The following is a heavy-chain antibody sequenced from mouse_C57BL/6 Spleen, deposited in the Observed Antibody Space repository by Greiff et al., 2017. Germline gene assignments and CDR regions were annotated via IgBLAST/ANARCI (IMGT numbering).Heavy chain of an antibody. CDR1: GYAFTNYL. Sequence: VKVVESGAELVRPGTSVKVSCKASGYAFTNYLIAWVKQRPGPGLEWIGVINPGSGGTNYNEKFKGKATLTADKSSSTAYMQLSSLTSEDSAVYFCARWAYGNYDAMDYWGQGTSVTVSS. CDR3: ARWAYGNYDAMDY. CDR2: INPGSGGT. J-gene: IGHJ4*01. D-gene: IGHD2-10*02. V-gene: IGHV1-54*01.